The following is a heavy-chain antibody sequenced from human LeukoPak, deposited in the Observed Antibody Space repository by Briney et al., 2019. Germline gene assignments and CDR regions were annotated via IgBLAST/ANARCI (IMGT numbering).Heavy chain of an antibody. J-gene: IGHJ4*02. CDR1: GFTVSSNY. D-gene: IGHD3-22*01. CDR3: AKDGDSSGYYWYYFDY. CDR2: ISYDGSNK. V-gene: IGHV3-30*18. Sequence: GGSLRLSCAASGFTVSSNYMSWVRQAPGKGLEWVAVISYDGSNKYYADSVKGRFTISRDNSKNTLYLQMNSLRAEDTAVYYCAKDGDSSGYYWYYFDYWGQGTLVTVSS.